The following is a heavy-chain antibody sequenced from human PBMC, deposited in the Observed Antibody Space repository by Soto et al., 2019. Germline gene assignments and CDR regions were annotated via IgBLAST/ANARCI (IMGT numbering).Heavy chain of an antibody. V-gene: IGHV3-21*01. J-gene: IGHJ4*02. Sequence: EVQLVESGGGLVKPGGSLRLSCAASGCTFSSYSMNWVRQAPGKGLEWVSSISSSSSYIYYADSVKGRFTISGDNAKNSLYLQMNSLRAEDTAVYYCARTYYYDSSGYFPREFDYWGQGTLVTVSS. CDR1: GCTFSSYS. D-gene: IGHD3-22*01. CDR2: ISSSSSYI. CDR3: ARTYYYDSSGYFPREFDY.